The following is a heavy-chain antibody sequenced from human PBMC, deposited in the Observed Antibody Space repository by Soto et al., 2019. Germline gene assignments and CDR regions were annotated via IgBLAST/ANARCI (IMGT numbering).Heavy chain of an antibody. D-gene: IGHD3-10*01. CDR3: AKLGSAGYGSGNDY. Sequence: EVQLLESGGGLVQPGGSLRLSCAASGFTFSSYVMSWVRQASGKGLEWVSAISGSGGSTYYADSVKGRFTISRDNSKNTPYLQMNSLRAEDTAVYYCAKLGSAGYGSGNDYWGQGTLVTVSS. J-gene: IGHJ4*02. CDR1: GFTFSSYV. CDR2: ISGSGGST. V-gene: IGHV3-23*01.